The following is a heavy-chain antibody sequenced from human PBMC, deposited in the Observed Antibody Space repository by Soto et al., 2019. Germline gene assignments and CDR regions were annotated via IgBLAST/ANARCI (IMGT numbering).Heavy chain of an antibody. D-gene: IGHD7-27*01. J-gene: IGHJ4*02. Sequence: QVHLQESGPGLVKPSETLSLTCTVSGGSINNHYWSWIRQPPGKGLEWIGYIYYTGSTNYNPSLKSRVTMSVDPSKNQCSLNLTSLTAADTAIYYCARANWDYEYWGQGALVTVSS. CDR3: ARANWDYEY. CDR1: GGSINNHY. V-gene: IGHV4-59*11. CDR2: IYYTGST.